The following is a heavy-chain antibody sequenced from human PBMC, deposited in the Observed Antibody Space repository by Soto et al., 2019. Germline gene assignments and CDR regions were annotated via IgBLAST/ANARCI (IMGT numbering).Heavy chain of an antibody. CDR2: NAPGNGNT. J-gene: IGHJ4*02. CDR3: AKGSRMWTPDY. D-gene: IGHD2-21*01. CDR1: GYTFTDYA. Sequence: QVQLVQSGAEVKKPGASVKVFCKASGYTFTDYAIHWVRQAPGQRLEVMGWNAPGNGNTKYSQNFQGRVTITRDTPAPKAYMELSSLSSEDTAVYYCAKGSRMWTPDYWGQGTLVTVSS. V-gene: IGHV1-3*01.